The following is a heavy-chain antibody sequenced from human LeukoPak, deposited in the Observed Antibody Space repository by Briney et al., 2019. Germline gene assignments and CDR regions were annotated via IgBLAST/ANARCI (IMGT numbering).Heavy chain of an antibody. CDR1: GQSFTIYT. CDR3: ASSRTKRITTNRGVREYYYGMDV. CDR2: INAADGNT. Sequence: ASVKVSCKTSGQSFTIYTLHWVRQAPGQRLEWMGWINAADGNTKYSQKFQGRVIITRDSSANTAYMELSSLTSEDSAVYYCASSRTKRITTNRGVREYYYGMDVWGQGTAVTVSS. V-gene: IGHV1-3*01. D-gene: IGHD3-10*01. J-gene: IGHJ6*02.